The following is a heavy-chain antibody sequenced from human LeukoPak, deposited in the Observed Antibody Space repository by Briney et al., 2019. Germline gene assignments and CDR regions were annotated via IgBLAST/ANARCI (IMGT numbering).Heavy chain of an antibody. CDR3: AKDHVGLYYFDY. CDR2: ISGSGGST. Sequence: GGSLRLSCAASGFTFSSYAMSWVRQAPGKGLEWVSAISGSGGSTYCADSVKGRFTISRDNSKNTLYLQMNSLRAEDTAVYYCAKDHVGLYYFDYWGQGTLVTVSS. CDR1: GFTFSSYA. D-gene: IGHD4/OR15-4a*01. J-gene: IGHJ4*02. V-gene: IGHV3-23*01.